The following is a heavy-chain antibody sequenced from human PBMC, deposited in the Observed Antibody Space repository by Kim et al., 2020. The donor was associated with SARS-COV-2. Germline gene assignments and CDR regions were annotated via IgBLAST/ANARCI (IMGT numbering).Heavy chain of an antibody. Sequence: KSRVTISVDTSKNQFSLKLSSVTAADTAVYYCARGAYCSGGSCPDAFDIWGQGTMVTVSS. J-gene: IGHJ3*02. V-gene: IGHV4-34*01. D-gene: IGHD2-15*01. CDR3: ARGAYCSGGSCPDAFDI.